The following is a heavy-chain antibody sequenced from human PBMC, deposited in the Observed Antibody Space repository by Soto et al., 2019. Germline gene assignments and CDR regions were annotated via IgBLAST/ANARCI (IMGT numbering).Heavy chain of an antibody. Sequence: PSETLSLTCAISGDSVSSNSAAWNWIRQSPSRGLEWLGRTYYRSKWYNDYAVSVKSRITINPDTSKNQFSLQLNSVTPEDTAVYYCARGRGIAVAGTDYYGMDVWGQGTTVTGSS. CDR3: ARGRGIAVAGTDYYGMDV. CDR2: TYYRSKWYN. CDR1: GDSVSSNSAA. D-gene: IGHD6-19*01. J-gene: IGHJ6*02. V-gene: IGHV6-1*01.